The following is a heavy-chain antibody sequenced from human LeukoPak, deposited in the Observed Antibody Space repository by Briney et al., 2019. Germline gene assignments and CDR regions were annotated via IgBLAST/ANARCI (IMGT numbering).Heavy chain of an antibody. CDR1: GGSVSSGNHY. Sequence: KSSETLSLTCTVSGGSVSSGNHYWSWIRQPPGKALEWIGSFYYSGSTNYNPSLKSRVTISVDTSKNQFSLKLSSVTAADTAVYYCARGYCSGGSCYSYYYYNYMDVWGKGTTVTVSS. J-gene: IGHJ6*03. V-gene: IGHV4-39*07. D-gene: IGHD2-15*01. CDR2: FYYSGST. CDR3: ARGYCSGGSCYSYYYYNYMDV.